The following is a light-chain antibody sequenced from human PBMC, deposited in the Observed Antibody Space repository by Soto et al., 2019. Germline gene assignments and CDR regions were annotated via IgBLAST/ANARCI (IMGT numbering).Light chain of an antibody. CDR1: RSDVGAYNY. Sequence: QSVLTQPASVYGSPGQSITISCNGTRSDVGAYNYVSWYQHQPGKAPKLMIYEVSNRHSGVSNRFSGYKYGNTASLTISGLQDEDEAEDYCSSYSSSDTLYVFGSGTKVTVL. V-gene: IGLV2-14*01. CDR2: EVS. CDR3: SSYSSSDTLYV. J-gene: IGLJ1*01.